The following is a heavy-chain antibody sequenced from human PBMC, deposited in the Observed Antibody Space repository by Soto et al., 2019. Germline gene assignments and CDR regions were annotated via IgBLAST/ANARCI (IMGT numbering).Heavy chain of an antibody. CDR2: ISSNGGNT. J-gene: IGHJ4*02. Sequence: LRLSCSAAGFTFNTFAMHWVRQTPGKGLEFVSAISSNGGNTYYADSVKGRFAISRDNSKNTLYLQMYSLRPEDTALYYCVKEGYMRSDWYGQFDCWGQGTLVTVSS. CDR1: GFTFNTFA. D-gene: IGHD6-19*01. CDR3: VKEGYMRSDWYGQFDC. V-gene: IGHV3-64D*06.